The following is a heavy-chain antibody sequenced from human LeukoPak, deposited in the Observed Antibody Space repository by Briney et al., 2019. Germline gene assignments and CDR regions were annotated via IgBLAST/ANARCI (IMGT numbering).Heavy chain of an antibody. V-gene: IGHV3-48*04. D-gene: IGHD6-19*01. J-gene: IGHJ5*02. Sequence: GGSLRLSCAASGFTFSSYSMTWVRQAPGKGLEWVSYISSSSSTIYYADSVKGRFTISRDNAKNSLYLQMNSLKTEDTAVYYCTRLKAAAVGGFDPWGQGTLVTVSS. CDR1: GFTFSSYS. CDR3: TRLKAAAVGGFDP. CDR2: ISSSSSTI.